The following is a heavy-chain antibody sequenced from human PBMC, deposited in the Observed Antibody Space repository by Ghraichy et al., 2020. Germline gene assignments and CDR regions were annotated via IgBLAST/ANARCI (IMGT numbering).Heavy chain of an antibody. CDR2: IIPIFGTA. CDR1: GGTFSSYA. CDR3: AAPNPYYDILTGYYPVYFDY. D-gene: IGHD3-9*01. V-gene: IGHV1-69*13. J-gene: IGHJ4*02. Sequence: SVKVSCKASGGTFSSYAISWVRQAPGQGLEWMGGIIPIFGTANYAQKFQGRVTITADESTSTAYMELSSLRSEDTAVYYCAAPNPYYDILTGYYPVYFDYWGQGTLVTVSS.